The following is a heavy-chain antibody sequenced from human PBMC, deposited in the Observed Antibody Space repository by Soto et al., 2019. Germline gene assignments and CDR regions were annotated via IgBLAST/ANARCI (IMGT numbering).Heavy chain of an antibody. V-gene: IGHV4-34*01. D-gene: IGHD3-10*01. Sequence: QVQLQQWGAGLLKPSETLSLTCAVYGGSFSGYYWSWFRQPPGKGREWIGEVNHSGSTNYNQSLKSRVTISVDTSKNQFSLKLSSVTAADTAVYYCARDRITMVRGVSQGANRWFDPWGQGTLVTVSS. CDR3: ARDRITMVRGVSQGANRWFDP. J-gene: IGHJ5*02. CDR2: VNHSGST. CDR1: GGSFSGYY.